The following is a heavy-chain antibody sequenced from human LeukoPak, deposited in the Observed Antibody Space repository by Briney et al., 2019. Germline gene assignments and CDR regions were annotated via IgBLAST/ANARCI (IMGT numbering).Heavy chain of an antibody. J-gene: IGHJ6*03. CDR1: GYTFTGYY. Sequence: ASVKVSCKASGYTFTGYYMHWVRQAPGQGLEWMGWINPNSGGTNYAQKFQGRVTITRNTSISTAYMELSSLRSEDTAVYYCARAGYSSSWYGYYYYYMDVWGKGTTVTVSS. CDR3: ARAGYSSSWYGYYYYYMDV. D-gene: IGHD6-13*01. V-gene: IGHV1-2*02. CDR2: INPNSGGT.